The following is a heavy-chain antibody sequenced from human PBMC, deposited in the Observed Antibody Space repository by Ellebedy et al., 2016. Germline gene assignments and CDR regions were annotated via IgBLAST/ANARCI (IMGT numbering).Heavy chain of an antibody. J-gene: IGHJ4*02. CDR1: GGTFSSYA. CDR3: ARASGAGRYPDY. D-gene: IGHD3-9*01. CDR2: IIPIFGTA. Sequence: SVKVSXKASGGTFSSYAISWVRQAPGQGLEWMGGIIPIFGTANYAQKFQGRVTITADESTSTAYMELSSLRSEDTAVYYCARASGAGRYPDYWGQGTLVTVSS. V-gene: IGHV1-69*13.